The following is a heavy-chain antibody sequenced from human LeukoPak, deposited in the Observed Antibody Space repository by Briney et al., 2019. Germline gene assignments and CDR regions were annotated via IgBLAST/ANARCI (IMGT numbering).Heavy chain of an antibody. V-gene: IGHV1-18*01. CDR2: ISAYNGNT. Sequence: ASVKVSCKASGYTFTSYGISWVRQAPGQGLEWMGWISAYNGNTNYAQKLQGRVTMTTDTSTSTAYMELRSLRSDDTAVYYCAKDAWVGRSGYPFDYWGQGTLVTVSS. D-gene: IGHD3-22*01. CDR1: GYTFTSYG. CDR3: AKDAWVGRSGYPFDY. J-gene: IGHJ4*02.